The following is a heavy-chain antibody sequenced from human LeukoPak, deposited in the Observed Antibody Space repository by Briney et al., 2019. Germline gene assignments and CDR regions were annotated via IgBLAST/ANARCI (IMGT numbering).Heavy chain of an antibody. CDR3: ARGARICSGGSCFTSIRNWFDP. J-gene: IGHJ5*02. CDR2: INHSGST. CDR1: GYSISSGYY. Sequence: KASETLSLTCTVSGYSISSGYYWGWIRQPPGKGLEWIGEINHSGSTNYNPSLKSRVTISVDTSKNQFSLKLSSVTAADTAVYYCARGARICSGGSCFTSIRNWFDPWGQGTLVTVSS. D-gene: IGHD2-15*01. V-gene: IGHV4-38-2*02.